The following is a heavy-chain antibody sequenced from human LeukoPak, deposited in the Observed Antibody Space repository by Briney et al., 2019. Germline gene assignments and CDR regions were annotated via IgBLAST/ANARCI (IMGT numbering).Heavy chain of an antibody. V-gene: IGHV3-21*01. CDR1: GFTFSSYS. CDR2: ISSSSSYI. Sequence: GGSVRLSCAASGFTFSSYSMHWVRQAPGKGLEWVTSISSSSSYIYYADSVKGRFTISRDNAKNTLYLQMNSLRAEDTAVYYCARVLRGYSGYAFDYWGQGTLVTVSS. D-gene: IGHD5-12*01. J-gene: IGHJ4*02. CDR3: ARVLRGYSGYAFDY.